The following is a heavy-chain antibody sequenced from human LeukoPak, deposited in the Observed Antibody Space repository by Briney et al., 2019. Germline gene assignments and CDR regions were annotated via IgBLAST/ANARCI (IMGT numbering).Heavy chain of an antibody. D-gene: IGHD4-23*01. CDR2: ISGSGGSI. CDR3: AKTTAVATPPLYFQN. Sequence: QPGGSLRLSCAASGFTFSSYAMSWVRQAPGKGLEWVSSISGSGGSIYYADSVKGRFTISRDSSKNTLYVQMNSLRAEDKAVYYCAKTTAVATPPLYFQNWGQGTLVTVSS. V-gene: IGHV3-23*01. J-gene: IGHJ1*01. CDR1: GFTFSSYA.